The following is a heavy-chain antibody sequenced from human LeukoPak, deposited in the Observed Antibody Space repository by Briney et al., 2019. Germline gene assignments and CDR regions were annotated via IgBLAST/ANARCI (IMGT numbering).Heavy chain of an antibody. J-gene: IGHJ4*02. D-gene: IGHD1-14*01. CDR2: SNYRGFI. CDR1: GGSISSGDYH. V-gene: IGHV4-39*01. CDR3: ARHVGQNLWYFDY. Sequence: NPSETLSLTCTVSGGSISSGDYHWGWMRQSPGKGLEWTGSSNYRGFIHHNPSLKSRVTISVDTSTNQFSLKLSSVTAADTAVYYCARHVGQNLWYFDYWGQGTLVTVSS.